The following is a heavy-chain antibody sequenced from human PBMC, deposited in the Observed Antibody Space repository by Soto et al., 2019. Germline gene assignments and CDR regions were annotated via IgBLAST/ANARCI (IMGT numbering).Heavy chain of an antibody. CDR3: AIGRGYYYGSGSRRSDFDY. J-gene: IGHJ4*02. V-gene: IGHV4-34*01. Sequence: QVQLQQWGAGLLKPSETLSLTCAVYGGSFSGYYWSWIRQPPGKGLEWIGEINHSGSTNYNPSLKSRVTMSVDTSKNQFSLKLSSVTAADTAVYYCAIGRGYYYGSGSRRSDFDYWGQGTLVTVSS. D-gene: IGHD3-10*01. CDR1: GGSFSGYY. CDR2: INHSGST.